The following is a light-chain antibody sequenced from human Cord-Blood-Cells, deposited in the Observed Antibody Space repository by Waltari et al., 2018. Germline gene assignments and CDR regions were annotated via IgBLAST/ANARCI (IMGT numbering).Light chain of an antibody. CDR2: EDN. V-gene: IGLV6-57*02. Sequence: NFMLTQPHSVSESPGKTVTISCTGSSGSIASNYVQGDQQRPGSAPPTVIYEDNQRPSGVPDRFSGSIDSSSNSASLTISGLKTEDEADYYCQSYDSSNQDWVFGGGTKLTVL. CDR1: SGSIASNY. CDR3: QSYDSSNQDWV. J-gene: IGLJ3*02.